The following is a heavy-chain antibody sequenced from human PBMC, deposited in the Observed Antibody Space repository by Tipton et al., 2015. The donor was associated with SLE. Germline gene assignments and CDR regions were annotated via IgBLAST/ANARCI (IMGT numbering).Heavy chain of an antibody. Sequence: TLSLTCTVSGGSISSYYWSWIRQPPGKGLEWIGYIYYSGSTNYNPSLKSRVTISVDTSMNQFSLKLSSVTAADTAVYYCATYSSRYSYDAFDIWGQGTMVTVSS. CDR2: IYYSGST. J-gene: IGHJ3*02. CDR3: ATYSSRYSYDAFDI. CDR1: GGSISSYY. D-gene: IGHD6-13*01. V-gene: IGHV4-59*08.